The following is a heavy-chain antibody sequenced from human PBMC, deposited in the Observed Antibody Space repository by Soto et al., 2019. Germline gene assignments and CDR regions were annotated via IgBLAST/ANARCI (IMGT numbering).Heavy chain of an antibody. CDR1: GFTFSSYS. Sequence: EVQLVESGGGLVKLGGSLRLSCAASGFTFSSYSMNWVRQAPGKGLEWVSSISSSSSYIYYADSVKGRFTISRDNAKNSLYLQMNSLRAEDTAVYYCASSGIFGVVIMPDYWGQGTLVTVSS. J-gene: IGHJ4*02. CDR3: ASSGIFGVVIMPDY. D-gene: IGHD3-3*01. V-gene: IGHV3-21*01. CDR2: ISSSSSYI.